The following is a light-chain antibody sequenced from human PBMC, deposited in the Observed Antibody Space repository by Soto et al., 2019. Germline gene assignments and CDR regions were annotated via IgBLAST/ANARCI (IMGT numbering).Light chain of an antibody. V-gene: IGKV3-15*01. Sequence: EIVMTQSPASLSVSPGETATLSCRASQRVGVNLAWYQQKPGQAPRLLIYHASTRATGVPARFSGSGSGTDFTLNISSLPSEDIAFFYCQQYDSWPRTFGQGTKVEIK. CDR1: QRVGVN. J-gene: IGKJ1*01. CDR2: HAS. CDR3: QQYDSWPRT.